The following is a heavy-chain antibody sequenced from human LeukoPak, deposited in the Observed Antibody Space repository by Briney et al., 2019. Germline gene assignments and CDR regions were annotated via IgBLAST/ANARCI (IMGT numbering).Heavy chain of an antibody. CDR1: GFSFGTFG. V-gene: IGHV3-30*02. Sequence: GGSLRLSCVASGFSFGTFGMHWVRQAPGKGLEWVAFIRYDGSNKYYADSVKGRFTISRDNSKNTLYLQMNSLRAEDTAVYYCAKGGVAVTPYSNSLSYWGQGTLVTVSS. D-gene: IGHD4-11*01. CDR2: IRYDGSNK. J-gene: IGHJ4*02. CDR3: AKGGVAVTPYSNSLSY.